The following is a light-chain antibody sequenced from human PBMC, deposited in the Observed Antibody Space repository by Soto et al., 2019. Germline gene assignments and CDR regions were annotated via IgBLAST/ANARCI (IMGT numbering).Light chain of an antibody. V-gene: IGKV3-11*01. CDR2: NAS. CDR3: QQRGDWPPIT. Sequence: EIVLTPSPGTLSLSPVERATLSCRASQSVSNNYLAWYQQKPGQAPRLLIYNASNRTTGIPARFSGSGSGTDFTLSISSLEPEDFAVYYCQQRGDWPPITFGQGTRLEIK. CDR1: QSVSNNY. J-gene: IGKJ5*01.